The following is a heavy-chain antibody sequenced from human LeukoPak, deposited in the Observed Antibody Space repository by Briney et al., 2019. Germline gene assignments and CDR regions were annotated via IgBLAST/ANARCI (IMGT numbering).Heavy chain of an antibody. CDR1: GFTFSSYG. J-gene: IGHJ5*02. CDR3: AKDEGSSTSAVVDP. Sequence: PGGSLRLSCAASGFTFSSYGMHWVRQAPGKGLEWGGVISYDGSNKYYADSVKGRFTNSRDNSNNTLYLQTNSLRAEDTAVYYCAKDEGSSTSAVVDPWGQGTLVTVAS. V-gene: IGHV3-30*18. D-gene: IGHD2-2*01. CDR2: ISYDGSNK.